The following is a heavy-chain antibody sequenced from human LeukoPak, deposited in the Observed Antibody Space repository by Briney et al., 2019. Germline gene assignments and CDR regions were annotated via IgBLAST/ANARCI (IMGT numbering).Heavy chain of an antibody. D-gene: IGHD4-17*01. CDR1: GFSFSNYD. Sequence: PGRSLRLSCAASGFSFSNYDMHWVRQAPGKGLEWVAVIWYDGGNKYYADSVKGRFTISRDNSKNTLYLQMNSLRVEDTAVYYCARGDPTVTTKQNFDYWGQGTLVTVSS. CDR3: ARGDPTVTTKQNFDY. CDR2: IWYDGGNK. J-gene: IGHJ4*02. V-gene: IGHV3-33*01.